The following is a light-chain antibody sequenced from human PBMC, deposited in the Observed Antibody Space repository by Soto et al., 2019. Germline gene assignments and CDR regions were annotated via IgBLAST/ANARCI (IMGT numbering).Light chain of an antibody. V-gene: IGLV1-51*01. CDR2: DSN. J-gene: IGLJ2*01. CDR3: ATWDSDVSYVV. Sequence: QSVLTQPPSVSAAPGQRVSISCSGSGSNIGSNSVCWYQQLPGAAPKLLIFDSNKRPSGSPDRFSGSKSGTSATLGISGLQTGDEAEYFCATWDSDVSYVVFGGGTKLTVL. CDR1: GSNIGSNS.